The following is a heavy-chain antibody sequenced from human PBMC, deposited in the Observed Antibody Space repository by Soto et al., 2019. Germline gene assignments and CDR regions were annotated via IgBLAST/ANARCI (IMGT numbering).Heavy chain of an antibody. CDR1: GFTFSSYA. CDR2: ISAGRGNT. V-gene: IGHV3-23*01. CDR3: ADGGEWAFNFDY. Sequence: GGSLRLSCTASGFTFSSYAMSWVRQAPGKGLEWVSGISAGRGNTYYPASVKGRLTISRDNSRNTLYLQMNNLRVDDTAVYYCADGGEWAFNFDYWGQGALVTVSA. D-gene: IGHD3-10*01. J-gene: IGHJ4*02.